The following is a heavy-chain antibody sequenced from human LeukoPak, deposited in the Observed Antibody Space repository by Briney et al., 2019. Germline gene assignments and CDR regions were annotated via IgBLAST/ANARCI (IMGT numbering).Heavy chain of an antibody. J-gene: IGHJ4*02. CDR2: ISSSSSYI. CDR1: GFTFSSYS. D-gene: IGHD3-22*01. CDR3: ARVDSSGYYASGFDY. Sequence: GGSLRLSCAASGFTFSSYSMNWVRQAPGKGLEWVSSISSSSSYIYYADSVKGRFTISRDNAKNSLYLQMNSLRAEDTAVYYCARVDSSGYYASGFDYWGQGTLVTVSS. V-gene: IGHV3-21*01.